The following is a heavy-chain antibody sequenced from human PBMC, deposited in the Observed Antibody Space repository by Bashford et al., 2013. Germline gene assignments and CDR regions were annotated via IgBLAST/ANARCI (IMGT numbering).Heavy chain of an antibody. D-gene: IGHD6-6*01. V-gene: IGHV1-2*02. CDR2: INPNSGGT. CDR1: GYTFTGYY. Sequence: ASVKVSCKASGYTFTGYYMHWVRQAPGQGLEWMGWINPNSGGTNYAQKFQGRVTMTRDTSISTAYMELSRLRSDDTAVYYCASGVPSYSSSPDYGMDVWGQGTTVTVSS. J-gene: IGHJ6*02. CDR3: ASGVPSYSSSPDYGMDV.